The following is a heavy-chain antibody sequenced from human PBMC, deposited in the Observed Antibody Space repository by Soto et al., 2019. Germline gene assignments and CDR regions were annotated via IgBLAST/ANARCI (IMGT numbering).Heavy chain of an antibody. Sequence: SETLSLTCTVSGGSISSGDYYWSWIRQPPGKGLEWIGYIYYSGSTYYNPSLKSRVTISVDTSKNQFSLKLSSVTAADTAIYYCARGDSTDCSNGVCSFFYNHDMDVWGQGTTVTVSS. CDR1: GGSISSGDYY. D-gene: IGHD2-8*01. J-gene: IGHJ6*02. V-gene: IGHV4-30-4*01. CDR2: IYYSGST. CDR3: ARGDSTDCSNGVCSFFYNHDMDV.